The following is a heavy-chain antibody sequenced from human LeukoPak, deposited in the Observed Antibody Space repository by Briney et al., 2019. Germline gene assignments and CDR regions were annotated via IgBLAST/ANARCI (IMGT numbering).Heavy chain of an antibody. Sequence: AAVKVSCKASGYTFTGYYMHWGRQAPGQGLEWMGWINPNSGGTNYAQKFQGRVTITADESTSTAYMELSSLRSEDTAVYYCARDPTSTYYDIFTGYYSWFDPWGQGTLVTVSS. D-gene: IGHD3-9*01. J-gene: IGHJ5*02. V-gene: IGHV1-2*02. CDR2: INPNSGGT. CDR3: ARDPTSTYYDIFTGYYSWFDP. CDR1: GYTFTGYY.